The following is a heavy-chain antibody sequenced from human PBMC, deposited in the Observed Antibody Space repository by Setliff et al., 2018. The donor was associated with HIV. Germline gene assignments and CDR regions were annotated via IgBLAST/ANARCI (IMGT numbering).Heavy chain of an antibody. CDR2: IYYSGST. J-gene: IGHJ5*02. V-gene: IGHV4-59*01. CDR3: ARGRDYGGP. Sequence: SETLSLTCTVSGDSISGYFWSWVRQPPGKGLEWIGYIYYSGSTNYNPSLKSRVTISVDTSKNQFSLELTSVTAADTAVCYCARGRDYGGPWGQGTLVTVSS. CDR1: GDSISGYF. D-gene: IGHD4-17*01.